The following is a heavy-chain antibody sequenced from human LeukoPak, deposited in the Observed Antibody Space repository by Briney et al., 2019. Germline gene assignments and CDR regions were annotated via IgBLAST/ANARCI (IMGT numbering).Heavy chain of an antibody. D-gene: IGHD5-24*01. Sequence: QPGGSLRLSCAASGFTVSSNYMSWVRQAPGKGLEWVSVTYSGGSTYYADSVKGRFTISRDNSKNTLSLQMNSLRVEDTAMYFCAKDIQLPTWGLGTMVTVSS. CDR1: GFTVSSNY. CDR2: TYSGGST. J-gene: IGHJ3*01. CDR3: AKDIQLPT. V-gene: IGHV3-66*01.